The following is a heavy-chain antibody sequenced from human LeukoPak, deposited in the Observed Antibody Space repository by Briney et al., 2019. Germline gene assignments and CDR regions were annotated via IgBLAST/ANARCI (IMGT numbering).Heavy chain of an antibody. J-gene: IGHJ2*01. Sequence: ASVKVSCKASGYTFTSYDINWVRQATGQGLEWMGWMNPNSGNTGYAQKFQGRVTMTRNTSISTAYMELSSLRSEDTAVYYCARSNSGSYYDWYFDLWGRGTLVTVSS. V-gene: IGHV1-8*01. CDR1: GYTFTSYD. D-gene: IGHD1-26*01. CDR2: MNPNSGNT. CDR3: ARSNSGSYYDWYFDL.